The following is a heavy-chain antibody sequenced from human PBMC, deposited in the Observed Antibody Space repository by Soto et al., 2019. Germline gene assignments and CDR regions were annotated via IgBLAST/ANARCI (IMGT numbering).Heavy chain of an antibody. J-gene: IGHJ4*02. CDR2: ISSSGSTI. CDR1: GFTFSSYE. Sequence: GGSLRLSCAASGFTFSSYEMNWVRQAPGKGLEWVSYISSSGSTIYYADSVKGRFTISRDNAKNSLYLQMNSLRAEDTAVYYCARDPHILWWSYGGIDYWGQGTLVTVSS. D-gene: IGHD2-21*01. CDR3: ARDPHILWWSYGGIDY. V-gene: IGHV3-48*03.